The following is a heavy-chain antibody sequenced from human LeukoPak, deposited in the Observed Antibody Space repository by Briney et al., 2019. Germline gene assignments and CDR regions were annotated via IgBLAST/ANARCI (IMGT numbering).Heavy chain of an antibody. V-gene: IGHV1-2*02. J-gene: IGHJ4*02. D-gene: IGHD2-15*01. CDR1: GYTFTGYY. Sequence: ASVKVSCKASGYTFTGYYMHWVRQAPGQGLEWMGWINPNSGGTNYAQKFQGRVTMTRDTSISTAYMELSRLRSDDTAVYYCARVFGSGRYCSGGSCYGFDYWGQGTLVTVSS. CDR2: INPNSGGT. CDR3: ARVFGSGRYCSGGSCYGFDY.